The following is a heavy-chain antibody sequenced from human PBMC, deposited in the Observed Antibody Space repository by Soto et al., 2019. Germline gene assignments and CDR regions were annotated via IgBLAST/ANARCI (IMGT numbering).Heavy chain of an antibody. J-gene: IGHJ4*02. D-gene: IGHD2-8*01. Sequence: GGSLRLSCVASGFSFSSYAMNWVRQAPGKGLEWVSTISGSFDSTYYADSVQGRFTVSRDNSKNTLYLQMNSLRAEDTAVYYCASRSATVLSLTYWGPGTQVTVSS. CDR1: GFSFSSYA. V-gene: IGHV3-23*01. CDR2: ISGSFDST. CDR3: ASRSATVLSLTY.